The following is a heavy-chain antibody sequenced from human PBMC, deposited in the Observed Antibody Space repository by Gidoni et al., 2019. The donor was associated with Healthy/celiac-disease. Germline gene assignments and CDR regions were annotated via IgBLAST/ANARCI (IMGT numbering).Heavy chain of an antibody. J-gene: IGHJ6*02. D-gene: IGHD3-10*01. CDR3: ARYYYGSGSYYLIAGGMDV. Sequence: QVQLVQSGAEVKKPGASVKVSCKASGYTFTSYAMHWVRQAPGQRLEWMGWINAGNGNTKYSQKFQGRVTITRDTSASTAYMELSSLRSEDTAVYYCARYYYGSGSYYLIAGGMDVWGQGTTVTVSS. CDR1: GYTFTSYA. V-gene: IGHV1-3*01. CDR2: INAGNGNT.